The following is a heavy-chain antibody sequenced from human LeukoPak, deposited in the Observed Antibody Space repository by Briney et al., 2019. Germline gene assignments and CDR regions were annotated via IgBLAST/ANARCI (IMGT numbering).Heavy chain of an antibody. J-gene: IGHJ4*02. D-gene: IGHD4-17*01. CDR3: ARFSTVTTSY. CDR1: GGSISSSSYY. Sequence: PSETLSLTCTVSGGSISSSSYYWGWIRQPPGKGLEWIGSIYYSGSTYYNPSLKSRVTISVDTSKNQFSLKLSSVTAADTAVYYCARFSTVTTSYWGQGTLVTVSS. CDR2: IYYSGST. V-gene: IGHV4-39*01.